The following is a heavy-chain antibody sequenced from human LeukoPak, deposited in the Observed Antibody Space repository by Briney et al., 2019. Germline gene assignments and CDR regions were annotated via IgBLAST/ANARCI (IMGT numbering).Heavy chain of an antibody. V-gene: IGHV1-2*02. J-gene: IGHJ4*02. Sequence: VASVKVSCKASGYTFTGYYMHWLRQAPGQGLEWMGWINPNSGGTNYAQKFQGRVTMTRDTSISTAYMELSRLRSDDTAVYYCTRVAETTVVTPYFDYWGQGTLVTVSS. CDR3: TRVAETTVVTPYFDY. CDR1: GYTFTGYY. CDR2: INPNSGGT. D-gene: IGHD4-23*01.